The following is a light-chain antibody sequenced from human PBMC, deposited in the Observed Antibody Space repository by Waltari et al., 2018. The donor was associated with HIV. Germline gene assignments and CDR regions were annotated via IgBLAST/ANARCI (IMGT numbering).Light chain of an antibody. CDR2: KDS. CDR1: AFPKKY. Sequence: SYELTQPPSVSVSPGQTDRITCPGDAFPKKYAYWHQQEPGQAPLLLIYKDSERRSGIPEPFSCSSSGTSATLTISGVQAEYEADYYCQSADSTNTLVVFGGGTKLTVL. J-gene: IGLJ2*01. V-gene: IGLV3-25*03. CDR3: QSADSTNTLVV.